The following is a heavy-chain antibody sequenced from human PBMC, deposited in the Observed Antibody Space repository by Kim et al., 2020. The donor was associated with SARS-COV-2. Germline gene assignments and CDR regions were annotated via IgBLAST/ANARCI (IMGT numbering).Heavy chain of an antibody. J-gene: IGHJ4*02. CDR3: ARGIHTSAQAARLSYFDY. CDR1: GYTFTSYY. Sequence: ASVKVSCKASGYTFTSYYMHWVRQAPGQGLEWMGIINPSGGSTSYAQKFQGRVTMTRDTSTSTVYMELSSLRSEDTAVYYCARGIHTSAQAARLSYFDYWGQGTLVTVSS. CDR2: INPSGGST. V-gene: IGHV1-46*01. D-gene: IGHD6-6*01.